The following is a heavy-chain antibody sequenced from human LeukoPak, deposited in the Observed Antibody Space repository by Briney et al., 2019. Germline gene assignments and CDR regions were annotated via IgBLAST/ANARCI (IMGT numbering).Heavy chain of an antibody. D-gene: IGHD6-19*01. CDR3: ARDLQWPDAFDI. Sequence: ASVKLSCKASGYTFTGYYMNWVRQAPGQGLEWMGWINPNSGGTNYAQKFQGRVTMTRDTSISTAYMELSRLRSDDTAVYYCARDLQWPDAFDIWGQGTMVTVSS. CDR1: GYTFTGYY. CDR2: INPNSGGT. V-gene: IGHV1-2*02. J-gene: IGHJ3*02.